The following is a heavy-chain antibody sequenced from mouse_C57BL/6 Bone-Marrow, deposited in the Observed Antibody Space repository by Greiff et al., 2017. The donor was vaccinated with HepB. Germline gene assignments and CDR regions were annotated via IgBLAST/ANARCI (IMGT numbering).Heavy chain of an antibody. CDR2: IWSGGST. V-gene: IGHV2-2*01. CDR3: ARMRGSAY. Sequence: VKLQESGPGLVQPSQSLSITCTVSGFSLTSYGVHWVRQSPGKGLEWLGVIWSGGSTDYNAAFISRLSISKDNSKSQVFFKMNSLQADDTAIYYCARMRGSAYWGQGTLVTVSA. J-gene: IGHJ3*01. CDR1: GFSLTSYG.